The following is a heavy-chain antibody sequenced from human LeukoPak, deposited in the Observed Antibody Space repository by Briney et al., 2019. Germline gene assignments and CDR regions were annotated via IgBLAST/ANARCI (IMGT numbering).Heavy chain of an antibody. CDR1: GFTFSSYS. J-gene: IGHJ4*02. CDR2: IGSSSSYI. D-gene: IGHD3-10*01. Sequence: GGSLRLSCAASGFTFSSYSMNWVRQAPGKGLEWVSSIGSSSSYIYYADSVKGRFTISRDNAKNSLYLQMNSLRAEDTAVYYCARGSRGYWGQGTLVTVSS. V-gene: IGHV3-21*01. CDR3: ARGSRGY.